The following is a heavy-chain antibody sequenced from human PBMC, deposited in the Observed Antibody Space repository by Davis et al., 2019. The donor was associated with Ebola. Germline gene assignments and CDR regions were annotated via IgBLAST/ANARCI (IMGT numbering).Heavy chain of an antibody. J-gene: IGHJ6*02. Sequence: PSETLSLTCAVSRGSISSHFCSWIRQSPGQGLEWIGSIFYTGSTNLNPSLRNRVTLSVGRPKNQFSLNLTSVTAADTAVYFCARQPRSTRSPEYYHGLDVWGQGTTVVVSS. D-gene: IGHD3-16*01. V-gene: IGHV4-59*11. CDR3: ARQPRSTRSPEYYHGLDV. CDR2: IFYTGST. CDR1: RGSISSHF.